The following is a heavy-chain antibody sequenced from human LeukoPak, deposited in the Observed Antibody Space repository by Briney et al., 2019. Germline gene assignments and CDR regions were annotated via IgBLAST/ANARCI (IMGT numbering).Heavy chain of an antibody. D-gene: IGHD6-6*01. CDR2: ISAYNGNT. V-gene: IGHV1-18*01. Sequence: ASVKVSCKVSGYTLTELSMHWVRQAPGQGLEWMGWISAYNGNTNYAQKLQGRVTTTTDASTSTAYMELRSLRSDDTAVYYCARYGDSSSFRTYRHWGQGTLVTVSS. J-gene: IGHJ4*02. CDR3: ARYGDSSSFRTYRH. CDR1: GYTLTELS.